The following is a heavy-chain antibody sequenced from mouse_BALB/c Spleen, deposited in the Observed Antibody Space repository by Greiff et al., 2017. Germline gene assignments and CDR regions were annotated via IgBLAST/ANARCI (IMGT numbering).Heavy chain of an antibody. Sequence: DVQLQESGAELVRSGASVKLSCTASGFNIKDYYMHWVKQRPEQGLEWIGWIDPENGDTEYAPKFQGKATMTADTSSNTAYLQLSSLTSEDTAVYYCNAYGSSAWFAYWGQGTLVTVSA. CDR2: IDPENGDT. V-gene: IGHV14-4*02. CDR3: NAYGSSAWFAY. D-gene: IGHD1-1*01. J-gene: IGHJ3*01. CDR1: GFNIKDYY.